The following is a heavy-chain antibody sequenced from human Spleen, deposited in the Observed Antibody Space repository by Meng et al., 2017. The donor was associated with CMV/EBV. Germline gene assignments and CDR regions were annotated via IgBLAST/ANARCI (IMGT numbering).Heavy chain of an antibody. CDR3: ARGRFLEWLTWFDP. D-gene: IGHD3-3*01. J-gene: IGHJ5*02. V-gene: IGHV1-8*03. CDR1: GYTFTSYD. CDR2: MNPNSGNT. Sequence: SGYTFTSYDINWVRQATGQGLEWMGWMNPNSGNTGYAQKFQGRVTITRNTSISTAYMELSSLRSEDTAVYYCARGRFLEWLTWFDPWGQGTLVTVSS.